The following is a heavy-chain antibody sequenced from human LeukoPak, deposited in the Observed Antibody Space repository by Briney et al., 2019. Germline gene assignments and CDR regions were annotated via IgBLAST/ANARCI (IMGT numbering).Heavy chain of an antibody. V-gene: IGHV4-39*07. Sequence: PSETLSLTCTVSGGSISSSSYYWGWIRQPPGKGREWIGSIYYSGSTYYNPSLKSRVTISVDTSKNQFSLKLSSVTAADTAVYYCARGHDELLYRGGFDYWGQGTLVTVSS. J-gene: IGHJ4*02. CDR1: GGSISSSSYY. CDR2: IYYSGST. D-gene: IGHD2-2*02. CDR3: ARGHDELLYRGGFDY.